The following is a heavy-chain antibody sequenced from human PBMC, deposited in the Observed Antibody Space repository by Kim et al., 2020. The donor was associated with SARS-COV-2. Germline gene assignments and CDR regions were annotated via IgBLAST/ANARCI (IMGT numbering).Heavy chain of an antibody. Sequence: SETLSLTCTVSGGSISSSSYYWGWIRQPPGKGLEWIGSIYYSGSTYYNPSLKSRVTISVDTSKNQFSLKLSSVTAADTAVYYCASQYSSSWYPLYYFDYWGQGTLVTVSS. CDR1: GGSISSSSYY. CDR3: ASQYSSSWYPLYYFDY. V-gene: IGHV4-39*01. CDR2: IYYSGST. D-gene: IGHD6-13*01. J-gene: IGHJ4*02.